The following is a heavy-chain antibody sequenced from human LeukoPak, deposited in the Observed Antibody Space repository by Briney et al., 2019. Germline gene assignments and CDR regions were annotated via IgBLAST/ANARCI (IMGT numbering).Heavy chain of an antibody. CDR1: GFTFSSYG. CDR3: VKDDGWVQYAN. D-gene: IGHD5-24*01. V-gene: IGHV3-23*01. J-gene: IGHJ4*02. Sequence: GGSLRLSCAASGFTFSSYGMSWVRQAPGKGLEWVSSISGSGGSTYSADSVKGRFTISRDNSKNTLYLQMNGLSAEDAAVYYCVKDDGWVQYANWGQGTLVTVSS. CDR2: ISGSGGST.